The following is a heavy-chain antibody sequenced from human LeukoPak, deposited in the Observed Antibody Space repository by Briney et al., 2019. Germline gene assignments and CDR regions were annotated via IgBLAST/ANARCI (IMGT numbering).Heavy chain of an antibody. D-gene: IGHD6-19*01. J-gene: IGHJ4*02. V-gene: IGHV4-4*07. Sequence: SETLSLTCTVSGGSISSYYWSWIRQPAGKGLEWIGRIHTSGSTNYNPSLKSRVTISVDTSKNQFSLKLSSVTAADTAVYYCARGPAVAGTVDYWGQGTLVTVSS. CDR1: GGSISSYY. CDR2: IHTSGST. CDR3: ARGPAVAGTVDY.